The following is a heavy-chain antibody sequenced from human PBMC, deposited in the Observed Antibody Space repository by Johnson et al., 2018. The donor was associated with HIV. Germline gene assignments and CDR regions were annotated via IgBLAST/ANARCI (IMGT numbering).Heavy chain of an antibody. J-gene: IGHJ3*02. D-gene: IGHD2/OR15-2a*01. CDR1: GFTFTTYW. CDR2: IKYDESEK. Sequence: VQLVESGGGVVQPGGSLRLSCTASGFTFTTYWMAWVRQAPEKVLEWVANIKYDESEKYYVGSVRGRFTISRDNSKNTLYLQMNSLRDEDTAVYYCATEKTKRVVIGPHDAFDTWGQGTTVTVSS. V-gene: IGHV3-7*02. CDR3: ATEKTKRVVIGPHDAFDT.